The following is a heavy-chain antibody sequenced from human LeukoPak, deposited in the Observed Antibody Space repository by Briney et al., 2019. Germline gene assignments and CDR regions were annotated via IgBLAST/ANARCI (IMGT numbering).Heavy chain of an antibody. D-gene: IGHD5-24*01. V-gene: IGHV3-7*01. Sequence: PGGSLRLSCAASGFTFSSYWMSWVRQVPGKGLEWVANIKQDGSERYYVDSVKGRFTISRDNAKNSLYLQMNSLRAEDTAVYHCARGTTILISWGQGTMVTVSS. CDR3: ARGTTILIS. CDR1: GFTFSSYW. CDR2: IKQDGSER. J-gene: IGHJ3*01.